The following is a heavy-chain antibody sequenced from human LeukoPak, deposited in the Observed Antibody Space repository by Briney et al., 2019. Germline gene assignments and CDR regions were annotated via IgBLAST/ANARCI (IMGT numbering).Heavy chain of an antibody. CDR1: GFNFGSYS. V-gene: IGHV3-23*01. J-gene: IGHJ5*02. CDR2: ISADSATT. D-gene: IGHD1-26*01. Sequence: PGGSLRLPCAASGFNFGSYSMTWVRQAPGKGLEWVSVISADSATTFYADSVKGRFTISRDNAKDTLYLQIHTLRADDTAVYYCAKVYSGSPSGIDPWGQGTLVTVSS. CDR3: AKVYSGSPSGIDP.